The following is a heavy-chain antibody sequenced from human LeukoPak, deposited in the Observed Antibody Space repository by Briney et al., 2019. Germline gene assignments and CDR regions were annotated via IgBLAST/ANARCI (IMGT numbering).Heavy chain of an antibody. CDR2: INYDGSNK. CDR3: ARGGSYFDY. V-gene: IGHV3-33*08. CDR1: GFTFSDHH. Sequence: GGSLRLSCAVSGFTFSDHHMDWVRQAPGKGLEWVAGINYDGSNKYYPDSVKGRFTISRDNSESTLYLQMNSLRAEDTAVYYCARGGSYFDYWGQGTLVTVSS. D-gene: IGHD3-16*01. J-gene: IGHJ4*02.